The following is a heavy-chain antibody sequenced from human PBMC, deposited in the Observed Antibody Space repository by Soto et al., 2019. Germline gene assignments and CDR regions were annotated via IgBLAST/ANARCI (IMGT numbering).Heavy chain of an antibody. CDR1: GGTFSSYA. D-gene: IGHD6-13*01. V-gene: IGHV1-69*13. J-gene: IGHJ4*02. CDR3: ARDPGSSSWYAPHFDY. CDR2: IIPIFGTA. Sequence: SVKVSCKASGGTFSSYAISWVRQAPGQGLEWMGGIIPIFGTANYAQKFQGRVTITADESTSTAYMELSSLRSEDTAVYYCARDPGSSSWYAPHFDYWGQGTLVTVSS.